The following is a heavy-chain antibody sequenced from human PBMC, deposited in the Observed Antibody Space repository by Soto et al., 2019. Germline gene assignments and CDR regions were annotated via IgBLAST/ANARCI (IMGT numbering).Heavy chain of an antibody. J-gene: IGHJ6*03. CDR1: GFTVSSYA. CDR2: ISGSGGST. V-gene: IGHV3-23*01. CDR3: AKDRGDGDYDYYYYMDV. Sequence: GGSLRLSCAASGFTVSSYAMSWVRQAPGKGLEWVSAISGSGGSTYYADSVKGRFTISRDNSKNTLYLQMNSLRAEDTAVYYCAKDRGDGDYDYYYYMDVWGKGTTVTVSS. D-gene: IGHD4-17*01.